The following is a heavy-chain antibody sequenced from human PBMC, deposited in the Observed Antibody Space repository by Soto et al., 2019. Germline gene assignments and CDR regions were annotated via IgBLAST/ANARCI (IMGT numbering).Heavy chain of an antibody. V-gene: IGHV3-7*04. J-gene: IGHJ4*02. Sequence: EVQLVESGGGLVQPGGSLRLSCAASGFTFSSYWMSWVRQAPGKGLEWVANIKQDGSEKYYVDSVKGRFTISRDNAKNSLYLQMNSLRAEDTAVYYCARGPYSSGWYHPYWGQGTLVTVSS. CDR3: ARGPYSSGWYHPY. CDR1: GFTFSSYW. D-gene: IGHD6-19*01. CDR2: IKQDGSEK.